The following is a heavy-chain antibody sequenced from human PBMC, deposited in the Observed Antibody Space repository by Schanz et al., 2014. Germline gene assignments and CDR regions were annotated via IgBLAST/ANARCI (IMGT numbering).Heavy chain of an antibody. J-gene: IGHJ1*01. CDR1: GFTFSSYG. V-gene: IGHV3-23*04. D-gene: IGHD1-1*01. Sequence: EVRLVESGGGLVQPGGSLRLSCAASGFTFSSYGMTWVRQAPGKGLDWVSAISGSGSSTYYASSVKGQFTISRDNSKNRLYLQMNDLRAEDTAIYFCTEEYESVVVVGTSMSGYFHHWGQGTLVTVSS. CDR3: TEEYESVVVVGTSMSGYFHH. CDR2: ISGSGSST.